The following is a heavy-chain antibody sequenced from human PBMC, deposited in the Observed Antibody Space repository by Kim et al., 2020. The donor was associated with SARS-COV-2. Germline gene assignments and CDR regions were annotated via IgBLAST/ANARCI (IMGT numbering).Heavy chain of an antibody. J-gene: IGHJ2*01. CDR1: GGSISSSSYY. Sequence: SETLSLTCTVSGGSISSSSYYWGWIRQPPGKGLEWIGSIYYSGSTYYNPSLKSRVTISVDTSKNQFSLKLSSVTAADTAVYYCARRYYDILTGYYKRWYFDLWGRGTLVTVSS. CDR3: ARRYYDILTGYYKRWYFDL. CDR2: IYYSGST. D-gene: IGHD3-9*01. V-gene: IGHV4-39*01.